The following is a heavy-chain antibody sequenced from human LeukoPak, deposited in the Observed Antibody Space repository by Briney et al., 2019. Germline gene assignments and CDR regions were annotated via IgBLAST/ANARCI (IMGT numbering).Heavy chain of an antibody. J-gene: IGHJ5*02. CDR2: IYYRGST. CDR3: ARCIGSSSFARWFDP. D-gene: IGHD6-6*01. CDR1: GGSLSSYY. Sequence: PSETLSLTCTVSGGSLSSYYWSWIRQPPGKGLEWIGYIYYRGSTTYNPSLRSRVIISVDTSKNQFSLKLSSVTAADTAVYYGARCIGSSSFARWFDPWGQGTLVTVSS. V-gene: IGHV4-59*01.